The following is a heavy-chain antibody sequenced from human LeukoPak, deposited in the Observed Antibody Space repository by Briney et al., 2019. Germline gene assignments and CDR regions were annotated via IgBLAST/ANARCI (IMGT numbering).Heavy chain of an antibody. CDR3: ANGASYSSSSRNAVY. CDR2: ISGSGGST. D-gene: IGHD6-6*01. J-gene: IGHJ4*02. CDR1: GFTFSSYA. V-gene: IGHV3-23*01. Sequence: GGSLRLSCAASGFTFSSYAMSWVRQAPGKGLEWVSAISGSGGSTYYADSVKGRFTISRDNSKNTLYLQMNSLRAEDTAVYYCANGASYSSSSRNAVYWGQGTLVTVSS.